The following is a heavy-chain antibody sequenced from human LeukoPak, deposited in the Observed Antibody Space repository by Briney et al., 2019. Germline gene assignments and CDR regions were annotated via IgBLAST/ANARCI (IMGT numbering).Heavy chain of an antibody. V-gene: IGHV4-39*07. CDR3: ARSVEYSSSWYSDY. CDR1: GGSISSSSYY. D-gene: IGHD6-13*01. CDR2: IYYSGST. Sequence: SETLSLTCTVSGGSISSSSYYWGWIRQPPGKGLEWIGSIYYSGSTNSNPSLKSRVTISLDMSKNQFSLQLSSVTAADTAVYYCARSVEYSSSWYSDYWGQGTLVTVSS. J-gene: IGHJ4*02.